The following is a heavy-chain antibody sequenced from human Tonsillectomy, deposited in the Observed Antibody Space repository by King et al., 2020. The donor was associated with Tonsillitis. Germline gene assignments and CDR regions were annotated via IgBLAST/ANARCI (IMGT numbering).Heavy chain of an antibody. CDR3: TRVARSPLWIVGDTHRYWYVDL. CDR2: VRSKAYGGTT. V-gene: IGHV3-49*03. J-gene: IGHJ2*01. Sequence: VQLVESGGGLVQPGRSLRLSCTASGFIFGDYALTWFRQAPGKGLEWVGFVRSKAYGGTTEYAASVKGSFTISRDDSKSIAYLQMNSLKNEDTPVYYCTRVARSPLWIVGDTHRYWYVDLWGRGTLVTVPS. D-gene: IGHD1-26*01. CDR1: GFIFGDYA.